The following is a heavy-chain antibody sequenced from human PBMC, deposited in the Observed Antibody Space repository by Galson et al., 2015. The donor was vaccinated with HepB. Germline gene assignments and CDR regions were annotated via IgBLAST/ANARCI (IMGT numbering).Heavy chain of an antibody. V-gene: IGHV1-18*04. CDR3: ARGVIRDFWSGYFNFDY. D-gene: IGHD3-3*01. CDR1: GYTFTSYG. J-gene: IGHJ4*02. CDR2: ISAYNGNT. Sequence: SVKVSCKASGYTFTSYGISWVRQAPGQGLEWMGWISAYNGNTNYARKLQGRVTMTTDTSTSTAYMELRSLRSDDTAVYYCARGVIRDFWSGYFNFDYWGQGTLATVSS.